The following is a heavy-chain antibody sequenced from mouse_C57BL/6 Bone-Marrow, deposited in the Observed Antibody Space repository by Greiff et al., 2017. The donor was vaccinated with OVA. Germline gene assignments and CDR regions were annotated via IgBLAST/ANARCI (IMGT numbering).Heavy chain of an antibody. CDR1: GFTFSDYY. J-gene: IGHJ4*01. CDR2: ISNGGGST. CDR3: ARPDYGSSLYAMDY. Sequence: DVKLVESGGGLVQPGGSLKLSCAASGFTFSDYYMYWVRQTPEKRLEWVAYISNGGGSTYYPDTVKGRFTISRDNAKNTLYLQMSRLKSEDTAMYYCARPDYGSSLYAMDYWGQGTSVTVSS. V-gene: IGHV5-12*01. D-gene: IGHD1-1*01.